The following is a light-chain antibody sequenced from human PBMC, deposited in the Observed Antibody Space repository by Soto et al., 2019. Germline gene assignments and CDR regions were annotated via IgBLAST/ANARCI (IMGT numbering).Light chain of an antibody. V-gene: IGKV3-15*01. CDR2: DAS. J-gene: IGKJ2*01. CDR3: QQYNTWPPYT. Sequence: EIVMTQSPGTLSVSPGERATLSCRASQTVSSNLAWYQQKPGQAPRLLIYDASTRATGIPARFSGSGSGTAFTLTISSLQSEDFAVYYCQQYNTWPPYTFGQGTKLEI. CDR1: QTVSSN.